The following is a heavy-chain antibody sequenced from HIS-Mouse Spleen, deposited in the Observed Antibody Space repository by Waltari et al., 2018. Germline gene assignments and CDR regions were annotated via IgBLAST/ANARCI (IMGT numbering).Heavy chain of an antibody. Sequence: QLQLQESGPGLVKPSETLSLTCTVSGGSISSSSYYWGWIRQPPGKGLECIGSSYYSGSTYYNRSLKSRVTISVDTSKNQFSLKLSSVTAADTAVYYCAREIPYSSSWYDWYFDLWGRGTLVTVSS. CDR1: GGSISSSSYY. J-gene: IGHJ2*01. CDR2: SYYSGST. D-gene: IGHD6-13*01. CDR3: AREIPYSSSWYDWYFDL. V-gene: IGHV4-39*07.